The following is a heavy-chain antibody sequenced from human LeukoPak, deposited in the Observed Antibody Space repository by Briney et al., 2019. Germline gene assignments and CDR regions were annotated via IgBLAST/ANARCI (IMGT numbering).Heavy chain of an antibody. CDR1: GFTVSSNY. Sequence: GGSLRLSCAASGFTVSSNYMNWVRQAPGKGLEWVSVIYSGGSTYYADSVKGRFTISRDNSKNTLYLQMNTLRAEDTAVYYCARRYSSGWWIDYWGQGALVTVAS. CDR2: IYSGGST. V-gene: IGHV3-53*01. J-gene: IGHJ4*02. CDR3: ARRYSSGWWIDY. D-gene: IGHD6-19*01.